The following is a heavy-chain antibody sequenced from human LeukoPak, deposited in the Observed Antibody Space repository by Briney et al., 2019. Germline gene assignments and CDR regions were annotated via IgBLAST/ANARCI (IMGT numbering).Heavy chain of an antibody. D-gene: IGHD3-22*01. V-gene: IGHV1-69*04. Sequence: SVKVSCKASGGTFSSYAISWVRQAPGQRLEWMGRIIPILGIANYAQKFQGRVTITADKSTSTAYMELSSLRSEDTAVYYCADDSRQLDAFDIWGQGTMVTVSS. CDR3: ADDSRQLDAFDI. CDR1: GGTFSSYA. CDR2: IIPILGIA. J-gene: IGHJ3*02.